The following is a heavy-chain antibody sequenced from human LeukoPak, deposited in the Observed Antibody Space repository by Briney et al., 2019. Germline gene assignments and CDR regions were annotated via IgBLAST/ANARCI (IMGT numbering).Heavy chain of an antibody. D-gene: IGHD2-8*01. J-gene: IGHJ4*02. Sequence: GGSLRLSCVASDFTFDFYWMTWVRQAPGKGLEWLANILPDGSQKYYVDSVKGRFTISRDNPKNSLYLQINNLRAEDTAVYYCGRLAHNAWYAIDSWGQGPLVTVSS. CDR2: ILPDGSQK. CDR3: GRLAHNAWYAIDS. V-gene: IGHV3-7*03. CDR1: DFTFDFYW.